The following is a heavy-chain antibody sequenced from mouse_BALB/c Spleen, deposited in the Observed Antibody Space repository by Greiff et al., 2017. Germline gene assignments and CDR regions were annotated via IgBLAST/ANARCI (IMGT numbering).Heavy chain of an antibody. D-gene: IGHD2-1*01. J-gene: IGHJ3*01. V-gene: IGHV1-15*01. CDR3: ARIYYGAGGFAY. Sequence: VQLQQSGAELVRPGASVTLSCKASGYTFTDYEMHWVKQTPVHGLEWIGAIDPETGGTNYNQKFKGKATLTVDKSSSTAYMQLSSLTSEDSAVYYCARIYYGAGGFAYWGQGTLVTVSA. CDR2: IDPETGGT. CDR1: GYTFTDYE.